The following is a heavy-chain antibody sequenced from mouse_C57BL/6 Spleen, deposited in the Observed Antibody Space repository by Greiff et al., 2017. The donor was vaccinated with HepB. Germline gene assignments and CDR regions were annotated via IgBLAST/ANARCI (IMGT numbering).Heavy chain of an antibody. D-gene: IGHD2-4*01. CDR1: GYTFTSYW. Sequence: QVHVKQPGAELVRPGSSVKLSCKASGYTFTSYWMHWVKQRPIQGLEWIGNIDPSDSETHYNQKFKDKATLTVDKSSSTAYMQLSSLTSEDSAVYYCARGVYDYNGGFDYWGQGTTLTVSS. J-gene: IGHJ2*01. V-gene: IGHV1-52*01. CDR2: IDPSDSET. CDR3: ARGVYDYNGGFDY.